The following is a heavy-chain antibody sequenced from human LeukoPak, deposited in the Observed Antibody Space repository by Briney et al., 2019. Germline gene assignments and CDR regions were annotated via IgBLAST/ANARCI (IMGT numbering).Heavy chain of an antibody. CDR1: GYSFTSYW. J-gene: IGHJ4*02. D-gene: IGHD3-10*01. CDR2: IYPGDSDT. CDR3: ARLKDTMVRGHFDY. Sequence: GESLKISRKGSGYSFTSYWIGWVRQMPGKGLEWMGIIYPGDSDTRYGPSFQGQVTISADKSISTAYLQWSSLKASDTAMYYCARLKDTMVRGHFDYWGQGTLVTVSS. V-gene: IGHV5-51*01.